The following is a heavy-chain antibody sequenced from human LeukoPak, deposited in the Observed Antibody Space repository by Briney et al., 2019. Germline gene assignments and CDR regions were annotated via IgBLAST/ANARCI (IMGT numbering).Heavy chain of an antibody. CDR3: TRVGYIDEGIDY. V-gene: IGHV3-7*04. CDR1: GFPFSSYS. D-gene: IGHD5-24*01. J-gene: IGHJ4*02. CDR2: IKPDGTTK. Sequence: GGSLRLSCAASGFPFSSYSMTWVRQAPGKGLEWVANIKPDGTTKFYVDSVKGRFTISRDNAKNSLYLQINSLRAGDTAIYYCTRVGYIDEGIDYWGQGTLVTVSS.